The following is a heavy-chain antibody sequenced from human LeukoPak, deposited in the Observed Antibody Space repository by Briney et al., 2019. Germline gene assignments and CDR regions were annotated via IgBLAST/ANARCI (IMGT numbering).Heavy chain of an antibody. CDR2: INHSGGT. CDR1: SESFSVYY. J-gene: IGHJ4*02. CDR3: ATRSL. D-gene: IGHD3-10*01. V-gene: IGHV4-34*01. Sequence: SETLSLTCAVYSESFSVYYWSWIRQPPGKGLEWIGEINHSGGTNYNPSLKSRVTISVDTSKNQFSLKLISVTAADTAVYYRATRSLWGQGTLVTVSS.